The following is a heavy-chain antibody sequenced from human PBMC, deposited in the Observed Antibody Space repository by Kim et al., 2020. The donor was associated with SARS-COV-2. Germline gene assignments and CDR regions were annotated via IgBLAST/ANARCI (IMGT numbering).Heavy chain of an antibody. CDR3: SRMEISGWFNFDV. V-gene: IGHV4-38-2*02. J-gene: IGHJ3*01. CDR2: ISHTGNT. Sequence: SETLSLTCTVSGSSIGIGYYWAWIRQPPGRVLEWIGSISHTGNTYSNPSLRGRISISVDTSKRQFYLNVTSVTAEDTAVYSCSRMEISGWFNFDVWGRGTMVTVSS. CDR1: GSSIGIGYY. D-gene: IGHD6-13*01.